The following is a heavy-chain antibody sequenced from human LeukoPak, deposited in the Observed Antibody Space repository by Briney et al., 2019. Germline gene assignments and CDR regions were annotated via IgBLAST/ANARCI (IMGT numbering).Heavy chain of an antibody. J-gene: IGHJ4*02. V-gene: IGHV4-30-4*01. CDR1: GGSISSGDYY. Sequence: SQTLSLTCTVSGGSISSGDYYWSWIRQPPGKGLEWIGYIYYSGSTYYNPSLKSRVTISVDTSKNQSSLKLSSVTAADTAVYYCAREATVTTAGFDYWGQGTLVTVSS. CDR3: AREATVTTAGFDY. D-gene: IGHD4-17*01. CDR2: IYYSGST.